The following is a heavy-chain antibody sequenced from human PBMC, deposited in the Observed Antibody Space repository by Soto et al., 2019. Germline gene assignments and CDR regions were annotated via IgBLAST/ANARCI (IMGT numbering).Heavy chain of an antibody. CDR3: ARDGPPLAVGYYYCMDV. CDR1: GFTFSSYG. J-gene: IGHJ6*02. V-gene: IGHV3-33*01. CDR2: IWYDGSNK. Sequence: PGGSLRLSCAASGFTFSSYGMHWVRQAPGKGLEWVAVIWYDGSNKYYADSVKGRFTISRDNSKNTLYLQMNSLRAEDTAVYYCARDGPPLAVGYYYCMDVWGQGTTVTVSS. D-gene: IGHD6-19*01.